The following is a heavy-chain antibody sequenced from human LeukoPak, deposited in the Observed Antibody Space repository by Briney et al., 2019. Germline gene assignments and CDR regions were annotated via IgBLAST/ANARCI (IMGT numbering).Heavy chain of an antibody. CDR2: ISSSSTTI. Sequence: GGSLRLSCAASGFTFSSYSMNWVRQAPGKGLEWVSYISSSSTTIYYADSVKGRFTISRDNSKNTLYLQMNSLRAEDTAVYYCARLAVGGWDVRHWGQGTLVTVSS. CDR3: ARLAVGGWDVRH. J-gene: IGHJ4*02. V-gene: IGHV3-48*01. CDR1: GFTFSSYS. D-gene: IGHD6-19*01.